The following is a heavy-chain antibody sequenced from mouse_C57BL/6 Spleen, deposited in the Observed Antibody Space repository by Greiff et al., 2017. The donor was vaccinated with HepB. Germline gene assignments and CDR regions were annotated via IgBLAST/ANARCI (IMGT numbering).Heavy chain of an antibody. CDR1: GFTFSDYG. V-gene: IGHV5-17*01. D-gene: IGHD1-1*01. J-gene: IGHJ3*01. Sequence: EVQRVESGGGLVKPGGSLKLSCAASGFTFSDYGMHWVRQAPEKGLEWVAYISSGSSTIYYADTVKGRFTISRDNAKNTLFLQMTRLRAEDTAMYYCARELRASWFAYWGQGTLVTVSS. CDR3: ARELRASWFAY. CDR2: ISSGSSTI.